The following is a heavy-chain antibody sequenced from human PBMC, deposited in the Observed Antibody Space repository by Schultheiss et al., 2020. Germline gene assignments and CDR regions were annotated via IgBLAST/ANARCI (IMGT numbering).Heavy chain of an antibody. CDR3: ARAHCGGDCYWGFDY. V-gene: IGHV4-34*01. CDR1: GGSFSGYY. CDR2: INHSGST. Sequence: SETLSLTCAVYGGSFSGYYWSWIRQPPGKGLEWIGEINHSGSTNYNPSLKSRVTISVDTSKNQFSLKLSSVTAADTAVYYCARAHCGGDCYWGFDYWGQGTLVTVSS. D-gene: IGHD2-21*01. J-gene: IGHJ4*02.